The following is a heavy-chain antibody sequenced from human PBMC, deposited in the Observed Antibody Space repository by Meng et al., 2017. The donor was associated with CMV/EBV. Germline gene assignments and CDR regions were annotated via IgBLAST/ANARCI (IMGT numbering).Heavy chain of an antibody. CDR1: GYTFTGYY. D-gene: IGHD3-22*01. CDR3: ARELYYYDSSGYGPPFDY. V-gene: IGHV1-2*02. Sequence: QVQLVQSGAEVKKPGASVKVSCKASGYTFTGYYMHWVRQAPGQGLEWMGWINPNSGGTNYAQKFQGRVTMTRDTSISTAYMELSRLRSDDTAVYYCARELYYYDSSGYGPPFDYWGQGTLVTVSS. CDR2: INPNSGGT. J-gene: IGHJ4*02.